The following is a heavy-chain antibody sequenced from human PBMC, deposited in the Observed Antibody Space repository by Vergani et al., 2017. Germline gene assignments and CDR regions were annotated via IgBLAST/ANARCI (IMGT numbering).Heavy chain of an antibody. CDR3: ARDPIDSSGNFD. CDR1: GGSISSSSYY. Sequence: QLQLQESGPGLEKPSETLSLTCTVSGGSISSSSYYWGWIRQPPGKGLEWIGSIYYSGSTYYNPSLKSRVTISVDTSKDQFSLKLSSVTAADPAVYYCARDPIDSSGNFDWGQGTLVTVSS. CDR2: IYYSGST. D-gene: IGHD3-22*01. V-gene: IGHV4-39*07. J-gene: IGHJ4*02.